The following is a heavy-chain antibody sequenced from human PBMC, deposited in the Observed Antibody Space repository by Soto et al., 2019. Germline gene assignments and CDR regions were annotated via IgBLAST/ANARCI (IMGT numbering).Heavy chain of an antibody. D-gene: IGHD3-10*01. Sequence: EVQLVESGGGLVQSGGSRSLSCAASGFTFGSYGRHWVRQAPGKGLVWVSRIKGDGISTNYADSVKGRFTISRDNAKDTVFLQMNGLSADDTAVYYCARGAMGNYYNDYWGLGTLVTVSS. CDR2: IKGDGIST. CDR3: ARGAMGNYYNDY. CDR1: GFTFGSYG. J-gene: IGHJ4*02. V-gene: IGHV3-74*01.